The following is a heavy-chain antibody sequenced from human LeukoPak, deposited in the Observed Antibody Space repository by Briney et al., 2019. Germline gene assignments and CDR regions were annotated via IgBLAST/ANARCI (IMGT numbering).Heavy chain of an antibody. D-gene: IGHD6-19*01. CDR2: IYPGDSDT. V-gene: IGHV5-51*01. J-gene: IGHJ5*02. CDR3: ARPLGYNSGWYWFDR. CDR1: GCLFTNYW. Sequence: GESLQTSCKGSGCLFTNYWIGWVRQLPGKGLEWMGIIYPGDSDTRYSPSFQGHVTISADKSISTAYLQWSSLKASDTAMYYCARPLGYNSGWYWFDRWGQGTLVTVSS.